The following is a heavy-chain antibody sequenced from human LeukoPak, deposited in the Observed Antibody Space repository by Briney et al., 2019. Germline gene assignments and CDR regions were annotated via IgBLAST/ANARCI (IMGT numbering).Heavy chain of an antibody. CDR1: GFTFRNHG. J-gene: IGHJ4*02. CDR2: IWYDGSNK. Sequence: GGSLRLSCAASGFTFRNHGMHWVRQAPGRGGEWVAVIWYDGSNKYYADSVKGRFTISRDNSKNTLYLQMNSLRAEDTAVYYCAKDQTAGIDYWGQGTLVTVSS. CDR3: AKDQTAGIDY. V-gene: IGHV3-30*02. D-gene: IGHD1-14*01.